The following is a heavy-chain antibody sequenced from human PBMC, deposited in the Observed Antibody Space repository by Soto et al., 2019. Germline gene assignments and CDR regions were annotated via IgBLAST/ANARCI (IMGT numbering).Heavy chain of an antibody. D-gene: IGHD6-13*01. CDR3: SSFLIELAPSNWFDP. CDR1: GGSFSGCY. J-gene: IGHJ5*02. CDR2: INHRGST. V-gene: IGHV4-34*01. Sequence: SETLCVTWAGYGGSFSGCYWSWIRQPPGKGLEWIGEINHRGSTNYNPSLKSRVTISVDTSKNQFSLKLSSVTAADTAVYYCSSFLIELAPSNWFDPWGQATLVTVSS.